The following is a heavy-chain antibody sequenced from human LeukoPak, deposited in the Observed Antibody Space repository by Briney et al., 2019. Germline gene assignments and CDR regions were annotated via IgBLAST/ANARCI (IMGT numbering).Heavy chain of an antibody. J-gene: IGHJ5*02. V-gene: IGHV4-61*02. Sequence: SETLSLTCTVSGDSISSAVYRWSWIRPPAGKGPEWIGRIYTSGSTTYNPSLKSRVILSIDTSNNQFYLNLKSVTAADTAVYYGARMTRYDSRRGWFDPWGQGTLVTVSS. CDR1: GDSISSAVYR. CDR3: ARMTRYDSRRGWFDP. D-gene: IGHD3-22*01. CDR2: IYTSGST.